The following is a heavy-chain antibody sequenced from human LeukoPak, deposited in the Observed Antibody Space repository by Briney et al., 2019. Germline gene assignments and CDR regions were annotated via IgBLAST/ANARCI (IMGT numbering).Heavy chain of an antibody. V-gene: IGHV3-11*01. CDR3: ARGRWDCSSTSCYYFDY. J-gene: IGHJ4*02. D-gene: IGHD2-2*01. CDR1: GFTFSDYY. Sequence: GGSLRLSCAASGFTFSDYYMGWIRQAPGKGLEWVSYISSSGSTLYYADSVKGRFTISRNNAKNSLYLQMNSLRAEDTAVYYCARGRWDCSSTSCYYFDYWGQGTLVTVSS. CDR2: ISSSGSTL.